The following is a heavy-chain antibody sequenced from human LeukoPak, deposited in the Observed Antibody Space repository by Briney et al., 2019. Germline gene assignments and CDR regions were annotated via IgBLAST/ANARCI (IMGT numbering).Heavy chain of an antibody. CDR3: VKGMGS. V-gene: IGHV4-59*01. D-gene: IGHD2-8*01. J-gene: IGHJ6*02. Sequence: SETLSLTYVVSGGSISSYYWSWIRQPPGQGLEWIGYIHYTGSTNYNPSLQSRVTVSGDTSKNQFSLRLNSVTATDTAVYYCVKGMGSWGQGTTVTVSS. CDR2: IHYTGST. CDR1: GGSISSYY.